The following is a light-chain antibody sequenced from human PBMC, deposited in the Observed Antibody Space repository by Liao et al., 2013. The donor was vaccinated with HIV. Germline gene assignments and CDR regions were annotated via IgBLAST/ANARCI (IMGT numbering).Light chain of an antibody. J-gene: IGLJ3*02. V-gene: IGLV3-21*01. CDR1: NIASKS. CDR3: QVWDSSSDHRV. Sequence: SYVLTQPPSVSVAPGKTARVTCGGNNIASKSVHWYQQKPGQAPVLVIYYDSDRPSGIPERFSGSNSGNTATLTISRVEAGDEADYYCQVWDSSSDHRVFGGGTKLTVL. CDR2: YDS.